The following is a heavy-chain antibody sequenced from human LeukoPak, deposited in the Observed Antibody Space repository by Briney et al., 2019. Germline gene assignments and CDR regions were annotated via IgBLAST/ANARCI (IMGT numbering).Heavy chain of an antibody. CDR2: ISSSSTYI. D-gene: IGHD3-22*01. J-gene: IGHJ4*02. CDR3: ARVAYYYDSSGYSDY. Sequence: GGSLRLSCAASGFTFSSYSMNWVRQAPGKGLEWVSSISSSSTYIYYADSVKGRFTISRDNAKNSLYLQMNSLRAEDTAVYYCARVAYYYDSSGYSDYWGQGTLVTVSS. CDR1: GFTFSSYS. V-gene: IGHV3-21*01.